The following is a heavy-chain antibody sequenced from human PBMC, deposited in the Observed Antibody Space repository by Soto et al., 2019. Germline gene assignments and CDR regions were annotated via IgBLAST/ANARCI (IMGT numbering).Heavy chain of an antibody. CDR2: INWDDDK. Sequence: QITLKESGPTLVKPTQTLTLTCSFSGFSLSSSGEGVGWIRQPPGKALEWLALINWDDDKRYSPSLKSRLTITKGASKNQVVLTMTNLNPVDTATYYCVHKTGAVGGTGGAFHILGQVTMVTISS. J-gene: IGHJ3*02. D-gene: IGHD6-19*01. V-gene: IGHV2-5*02. CDR1: GFSLSSSGEG. CDR3: VHKTGAVGGTGGAFHI.